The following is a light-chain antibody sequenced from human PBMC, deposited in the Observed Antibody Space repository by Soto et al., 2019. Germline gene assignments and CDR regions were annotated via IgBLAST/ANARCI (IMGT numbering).Light chain of an antibody. Sequence: EIVMTQSPATLSVSPGERATLSCRASQSVSGNLAGYQQKPGQAPRLLIYGASTGATGTPARFSGSGSGTEFTLTISSLQSEDFAVYYCQQYNNWPPTFGQGTKVEI. CDR3: QQYNNWPPT. J-gene: IGKJ1*01. CDR1: QSVSGN. CDR2: GAS. V-gene: IGKV3-15*01.